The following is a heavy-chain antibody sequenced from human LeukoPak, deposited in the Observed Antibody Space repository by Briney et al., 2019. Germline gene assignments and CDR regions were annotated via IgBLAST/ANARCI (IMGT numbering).Heavy chain of an antibody. Sequence: ASVKVSCKASGYTFTGYYMHWVRQAPGQGLEWMGWINPNSGGTNYAQKFQGRVTMTRDTSISTAYMELSRLRSDDTAVDYCARDVASRVYIPWGGQGTLVTVSS. CDR1: GYTFTGYY. D-gene: IGHD3-22*01. CDR2: INPNSGGT. V-gene: IGHV1-2*02. CDR3: ARDVASRVYIPW. J-gene: IGHJ4*02.